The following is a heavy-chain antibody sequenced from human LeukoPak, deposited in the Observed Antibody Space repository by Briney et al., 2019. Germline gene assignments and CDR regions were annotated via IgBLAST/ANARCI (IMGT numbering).Heavy chain of an antibody. Sequence: SQTPSLTCAISGDSVSSNSAAWNWIRQSPSRGLEWLGRTYYRSKWYNDYAVSVKSRITINPDTSKNQFSLQLNSVTPEDTAVYYCAREGFTMVRGVITTDQLNWFDPWGQGTLVTVSS. CDR2: TYYRSKWYN. CDR3: AREGFTMVRGVITTDQLNWFDP. D-gene: IGHD3-10*01. V-gene: IGHV6-1*01. J-gene: IGHJ5*02. CDR1: GDSVSSNSAA.